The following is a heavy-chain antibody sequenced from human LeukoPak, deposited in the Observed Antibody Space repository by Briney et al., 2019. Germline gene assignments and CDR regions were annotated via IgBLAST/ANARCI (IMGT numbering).Heavy chain of an antibody. V-gene: IGHV5-51*01. CDR1: GYSFTTYW. Sequence: GESLKISCQGSGYSFTTYWIGWVRQMPGKGLEWMGVIHPGDSGTRYSPSFQGQVTISADKSISTAYLQWSGLKASDTAMYYCARGKYGYNYDYWGQGTLVTVSS. D-gene: IGHD5-24*01. J-gene: IGHJ4*02. CDR2: IHPGDSGT. CDR3: ARGKYGYNYDY.